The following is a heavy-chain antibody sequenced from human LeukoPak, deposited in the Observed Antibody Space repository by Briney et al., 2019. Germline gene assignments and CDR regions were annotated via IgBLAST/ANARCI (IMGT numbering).Heavy chain of an antibody. D-gene: IGHD3-9*01. J-gene: IGHJ6*03. CDR3: ARLFYDILTGYYRGYYYMDV. Sequence: SETLSLTCTVSGGSISSGYYWGWIRQPPGKGLEWIGSIYHSGSTYYNPSLKSRVTISVDTSKNQFSLKLSSVTAADTAVYYCARLFYDILTGYYRGYYYMDVWGKGTTVTVSS. CDR2: IYHSGST. V-gene: IGHV4-38-2*02. CDR1: GGSISSGYY.